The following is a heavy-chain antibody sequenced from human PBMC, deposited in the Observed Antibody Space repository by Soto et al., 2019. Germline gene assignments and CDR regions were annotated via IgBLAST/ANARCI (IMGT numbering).Heavy chain of an antibody. J-gene: IGHJ4*02. CDR1: GFTFTSSA. CDR3: ARAHHYYDSSGYYAY. Sequence: ASVKVSCKASGFTFTSSAMQWVRQARGQRLEWIGWIVVGSGNTNYAQKFQERVTMTRDTSTSTAYMELRSLRSDDTAVYYCARAHHYYDSSGYYAYWGQGTLVTVSS. V-gene: IGHV1-58*02. D-gene: IGHD3-22*01. CDR2: IVVGSGNT.